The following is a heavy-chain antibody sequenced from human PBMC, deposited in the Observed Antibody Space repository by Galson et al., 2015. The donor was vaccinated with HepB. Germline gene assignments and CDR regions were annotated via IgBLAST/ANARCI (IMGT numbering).Heavy chain of an antibody. Sequence: SLRLSCAASGFSLSSYAMHWVRQAPGKGLEYISAITSSGGSTYYVDSVKDRSTISRDNSKNTLYLQMGSLRTEDMAVYYCARDRGVLPGTIDYWGQGTLVTVSS. CDR1: GFSLSSYA. CDR2: ITSSGGST. J-gene: IGHJ4*02. D-gene: IGHD3-10*01. V-gene: IGHV3-64*02. CDR3: ARDRGVLPGTIDY.